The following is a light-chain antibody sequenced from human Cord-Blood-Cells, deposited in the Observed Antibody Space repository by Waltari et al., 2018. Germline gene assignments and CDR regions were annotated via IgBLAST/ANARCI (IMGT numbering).Light chain of an antibody. V-gene: IGLV2-14*01. Sequence: QSVLTPPASVSGSPGHWITISCPGTRGDVGGYNYDHWYQQRPSKAPKLMIYDVSNRPSGVSNLFSCSKSGNTACLTISWLQAEDETDYYCSSYTSSSNVVFIDGTKLSVL. CDR3: SSYTSSSNVV. CDR2: DVS. CDR1: RGDVGGYNY. J-gene: IGLJ2*01.